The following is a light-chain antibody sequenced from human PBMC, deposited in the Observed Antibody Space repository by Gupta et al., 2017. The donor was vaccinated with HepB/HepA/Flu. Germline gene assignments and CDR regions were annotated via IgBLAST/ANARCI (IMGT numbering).Light chain of an antibody. Sequence: QSALTQPASVSGSPGQSITISCTGTSSDLGSYNLVSWYQQLPGKAPKLMIYEVSRRPSGVSNRFSGSKSGNTASLTISGLQAEDEADYYCCSYAGSKVFGTGTKVTVL. CDR1: SSDLGSYNL. CDR2: EVS. J-gene: IGLJ1*01. CDR3: CSYAGSKV. V-gene: IGLV2-23*02.